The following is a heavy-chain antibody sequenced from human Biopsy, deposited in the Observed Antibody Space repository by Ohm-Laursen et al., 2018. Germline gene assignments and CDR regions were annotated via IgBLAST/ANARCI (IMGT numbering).Heavy chain of an antibody. J-gene: IGHJ3*02. CDR2: VYYSGST. D-gene: IGHD3-22*01. CDR3: GRREVVITHDAFDT. Sequence: SQTLSLTCPVSGGSISSYYWTWIRQPPGKGLEWIGDVYYSGSTNRNPSLKSRVTILVDTSKNQFSLQLNSVTAADTAVYYCGRREVVITHDAFDTWGQGTMVTVSS. CDR1: GGSISSYY. V-gene: IGHV4-59*08.